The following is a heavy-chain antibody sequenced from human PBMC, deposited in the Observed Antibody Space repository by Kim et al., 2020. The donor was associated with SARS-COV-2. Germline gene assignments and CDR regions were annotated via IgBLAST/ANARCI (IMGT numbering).Heavy chain of an antibody. CDR1: GFTLGNFG. Sequence: GGSLRLSCAASGFTLGNFGMHWVRQVPGKGLEWVSSISESGGTTYYADSVKGRFTISRDNSKNTLFLQMNSLRADDTAMYYCARDLDGDGDPWGQGTLVTVSA. D-gene: IGHD3-10*01. V-gene: IGHV3-23*01. CDR3: ARDLDGDGDP. J-gene: IGHJ5*02. CDR2: ISESGGTT.